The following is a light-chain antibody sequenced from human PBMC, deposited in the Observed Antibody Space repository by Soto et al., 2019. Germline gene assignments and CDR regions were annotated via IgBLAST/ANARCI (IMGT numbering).Light chain of an antibody. CDR3: QQYNNWRT. CDR2: GAS. Sequence: EIVLTPSPSTLSVSPGARATLSCRASQSVSSNLAWYQQKPGQAPRLLIYGASTRATGIPARFSGSGSGTEFTLTISSLQSEDFAVYYCQQYNNWRTFGQGTKVDIK. J-gene: IGKJ1*01. CDR1: QSVSSN. V-gene: IGKV3-15*01.